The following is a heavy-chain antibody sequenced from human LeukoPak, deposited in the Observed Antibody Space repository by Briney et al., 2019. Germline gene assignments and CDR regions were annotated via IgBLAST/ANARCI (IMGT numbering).Heavy chain of an antibody. D-gene: IGHD6-6*01. V-gene: IGHV1-2*02. J-gene: IGHJ4*02. Sequence: ASVKVSCKASGYTFTGYYIHWVRQAPGQGLEWMGWINPNSGGTNYAQKFQGRVTMTRDTSIRTAYMEVSRLRSDDTAVYYCARKAGYSSSSSFDYWGQGTLVTVSS. CDR2: INPNSGGT. CDR3: ARKAGYSSSSSFDY. CDR1: GYTFTGYY.